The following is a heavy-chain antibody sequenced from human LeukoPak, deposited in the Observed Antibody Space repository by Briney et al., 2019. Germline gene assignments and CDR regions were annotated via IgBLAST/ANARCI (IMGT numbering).Heavy chain of an antibody. V-gene: IGHV4-31*03. CDR1: GVSISSGGYY. Sequence: SETLSLTCTVSGVSISSGGYYWRWLRQHPGKGLEWIGYIYYSGSTYYNPSLKSRVTISVDTSKNQFSLKLSSVTAADTAVYYCARDRCYYDSSGYCVGFDYWGQGTLVTVSS. J-gene: IGHJ4*02. CDR2: IYYSGST. D-gene: IGHD3-22*01. CDR3: ARDRCYYDSSGYCVGFDY.